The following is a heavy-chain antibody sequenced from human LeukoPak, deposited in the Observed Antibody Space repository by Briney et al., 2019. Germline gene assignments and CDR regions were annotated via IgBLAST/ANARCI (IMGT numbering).Heavy chain of an antibody. J-gene: IGHJ4*01. CDR1: GFTFSSYA. CDR3: AKGMFTQTMIAPNYFDY. Sequence: PGGSLRLSCAASGFTFSSYAMSWVRQAPGKGLEWVSAISGSGGSTYYADSVKGRFTISRDNSKNTLYLQMNSLRAEDTAVYYCAKGMFTQTMIAPNYFDYWGQGTLVTVSS. D-gene: IGHD3-22*01. CDR2: ISGSGGST. V-gene: IGHV3-23*01.